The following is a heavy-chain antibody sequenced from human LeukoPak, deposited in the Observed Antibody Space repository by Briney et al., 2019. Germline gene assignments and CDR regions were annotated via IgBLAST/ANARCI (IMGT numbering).Heavy chain of an antibody. CDR3: AKGAAGLGRLLPFDY. J-gene: IGHJ4*02. V-gene: IGHV3-23*01. Sequence: PGGSLRLSCAASGFTFSSYAMSWVSQAPGKGLEWVSAISGSGGSTYYADSVKGRFTISRDNSKNTLYLQMNSLRAEDTAVYYCAKGAAGLGRLLPFDYWGQGTLVTVSS. CDR1: GFTFSSYA. CDR2: ISGSGGST. D-gene: IGHD6-13*01.